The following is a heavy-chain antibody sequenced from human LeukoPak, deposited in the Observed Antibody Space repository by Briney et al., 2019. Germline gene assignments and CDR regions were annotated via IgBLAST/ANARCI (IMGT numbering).Heavy chain of an antibody. J-gene: IGHJ4*02. CDR1: GYSFTSYW. V-gene: IGHV5-51*01. Sequence: GESLKISCKGSGYSFTSYWIGWVRQMPGKGLEWMGIIYPGDSDTRYSPSFQGQVTISADKSISTAYLQWSSLKASDTAMYYCARLYDSSGYYYEGFDYRGQGTLVTVSS. CDR3: ARLYDSSGYYYEGFDY. D-gene: IGHD3-22*01. CDR2: IYPGDSDT.